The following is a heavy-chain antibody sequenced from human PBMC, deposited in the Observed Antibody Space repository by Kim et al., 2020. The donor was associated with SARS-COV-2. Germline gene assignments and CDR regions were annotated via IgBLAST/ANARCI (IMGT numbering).Heavy chain of an antibody. D-gene: IGHD1-1*01. CDR2: ISAYNAKT. V-gene: IGHV1-18*01. Sequence: ASVKVSCRASGHTFTTLGFSWVRQAPGQGLEWMGWISAYNAKTNFAQNFQGRLTLTTDKSTSTAYMDLRSLTYDDTAVYYCATVAHGQNWNYFDSWGQGTLVTVSS. CDR3: ATVAHGQNWNYFDS. J-gene: IGHJ4*02. CDR1: GHTFTTLG.